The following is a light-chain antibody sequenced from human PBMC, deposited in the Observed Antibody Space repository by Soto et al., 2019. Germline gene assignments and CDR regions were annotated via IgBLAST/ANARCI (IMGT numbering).Light chain of an antibody. Sequence: DIQMTQSLSSLSASVGDRVTITCRARLPISNYLAWYQKKPGKIPNLLIYAASTWQAGVPSRLSGSDYRTDFTLTISSLQPVDVAAYYCQKYNSAPLTFGGGTEVEIK. CDR2: AAS. CDR3: QKYNSAPLT. J-gene: IGKJ4*01. V-gene: IGKV1-27*01. CDR1: LPISNY.